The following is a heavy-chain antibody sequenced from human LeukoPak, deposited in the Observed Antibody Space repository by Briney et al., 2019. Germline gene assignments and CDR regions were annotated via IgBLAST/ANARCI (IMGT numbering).Heavy chain of an antibody. V-gene: IGHV4-61*05. Sequence: PSETLSLTCTVSGGSISSSSYYWGWIRQPPGKGLEWIGYIYNSGSTNYNPSLKSRVTISVDTSKNQFSLKLSSVTAADTAVYYCAGPTVNTYDYWGQGTLVTVSS. CDR3: AGPTVNTYDY. D-gene: IGHD4-17*01. CDR2: IYNSGST. J-gene: IGHJ4*02. CDR1: GGSISSSSYY.